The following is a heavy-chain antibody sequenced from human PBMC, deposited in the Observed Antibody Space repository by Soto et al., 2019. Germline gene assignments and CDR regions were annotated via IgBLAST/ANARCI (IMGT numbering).Heavy chain of an antibody. CDR2: VSKSDYT. Sequence: GGSLRLSCAVSGFYFNNYGINWVRQAPGKGLEWVSSVSKSDYTYYSDSVKGRFTISRDNAKNSVSLQMNSLRAEDTAVYYCAREDSIIIPAVSDFWGQGTLVTV. CDR3: AREDSIIIPAVSDF. CDR1: GFYFNNYG. D-gene: IGHD2-2*01. V-gene: IGHV3-21*01. J-gene: IGHJ4*02.